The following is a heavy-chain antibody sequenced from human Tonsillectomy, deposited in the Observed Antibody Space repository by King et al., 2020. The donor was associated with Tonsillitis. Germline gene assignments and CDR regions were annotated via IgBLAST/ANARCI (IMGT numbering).Heavy chain of an antibody. CDR3: AGRHPPRSSTSCYKCLRDWYFDL. CDR1: GGSISSSSYY. D-gene: IGHD2-2*02. CDR2: IYYSGST. Sequence: LQLQESGPGLVKPSETLSLTCTVSGGSISSSSYYWGWIRQPPGKGLEWIGSIYYSGSTYYNPSLKSRVTISVDTSKNQFSLKLSSVTAADTAVYYCAGRHPPRSSTSCYKCLRDWYFDLWGRGTLVTVSS. J-gene: IGHJ2*01. V-gene: IGHV4-39*01.